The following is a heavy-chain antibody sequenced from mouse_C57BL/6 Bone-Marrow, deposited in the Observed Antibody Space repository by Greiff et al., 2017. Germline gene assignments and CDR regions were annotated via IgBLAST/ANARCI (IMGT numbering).Heavy chain of an antibody. CDR2: IHPNSGST. Sequence: QVQLQQSGAELVKPGASVKLSCKASGYTFTSYWMHWVKQRPGQGLEWIGMIHPNSGSTNYNEKFKSKATLTVDKSSSTAYMQLSSLTSEDSAVYYCARGAILRSFAYWGQGTLVTVSA. D-gene: IGHD1-1*01. V-gene: IGHV1-64*01. CDR1: GYTFTSYW. CDR3: ARGAILRSFAY. J-gene: IGHJ3*01.